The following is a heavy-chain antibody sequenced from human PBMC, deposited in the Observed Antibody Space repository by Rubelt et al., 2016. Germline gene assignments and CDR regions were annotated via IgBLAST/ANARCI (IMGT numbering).Heavy chain of an antibody. V-gene: IGHV1-2*06. D-gene: IGHD1-26*01. CDR1: GYTFTSYG. Sequence: QVQLVQSGAEVKKPGASVKVSCKASGYTFTSYGISWVRQAPGQGLEWMGRINPNSGGTNYGQKFQGRVTMTRDTSISTAYMELSSLRSEDTAVYYCARGSSSLSDYWGQGTLVTVSS. CDR3: ARGSSSLSDY. CDR2: INPNSGGT. J-gene: IGHJ4*02.